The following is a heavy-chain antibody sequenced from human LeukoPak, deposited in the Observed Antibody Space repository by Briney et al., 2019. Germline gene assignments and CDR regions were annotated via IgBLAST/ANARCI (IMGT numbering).Heavy chain of an antibody. J-gene: IGHJ6*03. Sequence: ASVKVSCKASGYSFTGYYMNWVRQAPGQGLEWMGWINPNTGGTNYAQKLQGRVTMTTDTSTSTAYMELRSLRSDDTAVYYCARDLHRVVVRGVPHYYYYMDVWGKGTTVTISS. CDR2: INPNTGGT. CDR1: GYSFTGYY. D-gene: IGHD3-10*01. V-gene: IGHV1-2*02. CDR3: ARDLHRVVVRGVPHYYYYMDV.